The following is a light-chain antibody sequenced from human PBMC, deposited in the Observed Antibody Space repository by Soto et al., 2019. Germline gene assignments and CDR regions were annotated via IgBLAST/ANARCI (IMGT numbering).Light chain of an antibody. CDR2: GAS. CDR1: QSVSNN. V-gene: IGKV3-15*01. Sequence: EIVVTQSPATLSVSPGERATLSCRASQSVSNNLAWYQQKPGQAPRLLIYGASTRATGVPVRFSGSGSGTEFTLTSSSLQSEDFALYYCHQYNDWQWTFGQGTKVEIK. CDR3: HQYNDWQWT. J-gene: IGKJ1*01.